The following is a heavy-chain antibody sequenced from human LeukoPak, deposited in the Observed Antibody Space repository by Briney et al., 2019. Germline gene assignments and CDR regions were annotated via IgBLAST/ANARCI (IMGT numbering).Heavy chain of an antibody. J-gene: IGHJ4*02. CDR3: ARLLGGGNGVLRGCFDY. V-gene: IGHV1-46*01. D-gene: IGHD4-23*01. CDR2: LNPSGGST. CDR1: GYTFTSYY. Sequence: ASVKVSCKASGYTFTSYYMHWVRQAPGQGLEWMGILNPSGGSTSYAQKFQGRVTMTRDTSTSTVYMELSSLRSEDTAMYYCARLLGGGNGVLRGCFDYWGQGTLVTVSS.